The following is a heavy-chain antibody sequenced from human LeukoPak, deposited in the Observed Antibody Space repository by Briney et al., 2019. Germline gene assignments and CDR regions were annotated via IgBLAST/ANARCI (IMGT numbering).Heavy chain of an antibody. V-gene: IGHV3-23*01. J-gene: IGHJ4*02. Sequence: PGGSLRLSCGASGFTFSNYVMSWVRQAPGKGLEWVSAISDSGDNTYYADSVKGRFTISRDNSKNTLYLQMNSLRAEDTAEYYCAKGGTRFSSDYWGQGTLVTVSS. CDR3: AKGGTRFSSDY. CDR2: ISDSGDNT. CDR1: GFTFSNYV. D-gene: IGHD1-14*01.